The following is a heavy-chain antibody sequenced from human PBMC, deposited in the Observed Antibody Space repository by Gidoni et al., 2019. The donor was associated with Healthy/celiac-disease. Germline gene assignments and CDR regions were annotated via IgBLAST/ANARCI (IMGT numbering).Heavy chain of an antibody. J-gene: IGHJ3*02. CDR1: GFTFSNAW. Sequence: EVQLVESGGGLVKPGGSLRLSCAASGFTFSNAWMSWVRQAPGKGLEVVGRIKKQTEGGKTDDAATGKSKFTISRDESKNTMFLQMNSLKTEDTAVYYCTTVVPAAMVLPDDSFDIWGQGTMVTVSS. CDR2: IKKQTEGGKT. V-gene: IGHV3-15*01. D-gene: IGHD2-2*01. CDR3: TTVVPAAMVLPDDSFDI.